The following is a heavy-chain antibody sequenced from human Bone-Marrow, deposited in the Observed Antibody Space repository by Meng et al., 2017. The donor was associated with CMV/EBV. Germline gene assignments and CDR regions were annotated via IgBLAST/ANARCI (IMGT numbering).Heavy chain of an antibody. CDR2: ISHDGSNK. CDR1: GFTFSSYA. CDR3: AREASMVRGHVYYYYYVMGV. Sequence: GGSLRLSCAASGFTFSSYAMHWVRQAPGKGLEWVAVISHDGSNKYYADSVKGRFTISRDKSKNTLYLQMSSLRAADTAVYHCAREASMVRGHVYYYYYVMGVWGQGNTVNVAS. V-gene: IGHV3-30*04. D-gene: IGHD3-10*01. J-gene: IGHJ6*02.